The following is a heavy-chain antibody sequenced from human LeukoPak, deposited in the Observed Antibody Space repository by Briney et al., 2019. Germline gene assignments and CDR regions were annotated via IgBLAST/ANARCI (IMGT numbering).Heavy chain of an antibody. J-gene: IGHJ4*02. D-gene: IGHD1-1*01. CDR2: IYYSGST. CDR3: ARHGGFSNGREFDY. CDR1: GGSISSYY. Sequence: PSETLSLTCTVSGGSISSYYWSWIRQPPGKGLEWIGYIYYSGSTNYNPSLKSRVTTSVDTSKNQFSLKLSSVTAADTAVYYCARHGGFSNGREFDYWGQGTLVTVSS. V-gene: IGHV4-59*08.